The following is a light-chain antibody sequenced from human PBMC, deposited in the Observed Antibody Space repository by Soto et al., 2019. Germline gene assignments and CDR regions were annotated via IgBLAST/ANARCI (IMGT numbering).Light chain of an antibody. J-gene: IGLJ2*01. Sequence: QAVVTQPPSVSGAPGQRVTISCTGSSSNIGAAYDVHWYRHLPGTAPKLLIYDNTIRPSGVPDRFSASKSGTSASLTITGLQAEDEADYFCQSYDRSLSGVVFGGGTKLTVL. CDR1: SSNIGAAYD. CDR3: QSYDRSLSGVV. CDR2: DNT. V-gene: IGLV1-40*01.